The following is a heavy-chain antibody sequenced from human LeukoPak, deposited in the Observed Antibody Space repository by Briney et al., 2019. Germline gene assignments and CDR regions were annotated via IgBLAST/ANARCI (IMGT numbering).Heavy chain of an antibody. D-gene: IGHD3-22*01. CDR1: GGTFSSYA. V-gene: IGHV1-69*05. J-gene: IGHJ4*02. Sequence: SVKVSCKASGGTFSSYAISWVRQAPGQGLEWMGGIIPIFGTANYAQKFQGRVTITTDESTSTAYMELSSLRSEDTTVYYCAREFQNRGYYDSSGPAYWGQGTLVTVSS. CDR3: AREFQNRGYYDSSGPAY. CDR2: IIPIFGTA.